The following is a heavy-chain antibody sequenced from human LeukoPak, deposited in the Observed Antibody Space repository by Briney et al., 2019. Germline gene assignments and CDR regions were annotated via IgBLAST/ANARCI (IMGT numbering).Heavy chain of an antibody. CDR1: GYTFTGYY. CDR3: ARGSSSWYSDYFDY. V-gene: IGHV1-2*02. Sequence: ASVKVSCKASGYTFTGYYMQWVRQAPGQGLEWMGWINPNSGGTNYAQKFQGRVTMTRDTSISTAYMELSRLRSDDTAMYYCARGSSSWYSDYFDYWGQGTLVTVSS. D-gene: IGHD6-13*01. CDR2: INPNSGGT. J-gene: IGHJ4*02.